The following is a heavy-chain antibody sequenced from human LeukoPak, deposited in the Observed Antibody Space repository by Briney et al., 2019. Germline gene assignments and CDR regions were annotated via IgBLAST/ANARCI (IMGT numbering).Heavy chain of an antibody. J-gene: IGHJ4*02. V-gene: IGHV3-43D*04. Sequence: GGSLRLSCAASGFTFDDYAMHWVRQALGKGLEWVSLISWDGGSTYYADSVKGRFTISRDNSKNSLYLQMNSLRAEDTALYYCAKSRSRSGWYYFDYWGQGTLVTVSS. D-gene: IGHD6-19*01. CDR1: GFTFDDYA. CDR3: AKSRSRSGWYYFDY. CDR2: ISWDGGST.